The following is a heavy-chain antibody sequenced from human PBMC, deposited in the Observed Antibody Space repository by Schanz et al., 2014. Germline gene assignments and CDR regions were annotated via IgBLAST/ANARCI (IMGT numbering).Heavy chain of an antibody. V-gene: IGHV3-23*04. J-gene: IGHJ3*02. D-gene: IGHD2-21*01. CDR2: ISDSGDTA. CDR1: GFTFTNYA. Sequence: EVQLVQSGGGLVQPGGSLRLSCAASGFTFTNYAMSWVRQAPGKGLEWVSLISDSGDTAYYADSVKGRFTISRDNSKSTLYLQMSSLRAEDTAVYYCARDGYSVVVISPTESFDIWGQGTMVTVSP. CDR3: ARDGYSVVVISPTESFDI.